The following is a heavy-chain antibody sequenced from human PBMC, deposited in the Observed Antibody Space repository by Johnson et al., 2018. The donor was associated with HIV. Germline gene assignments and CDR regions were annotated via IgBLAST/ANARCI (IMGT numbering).Heavy chain of an antibody. CDR2: IKQDGSEK. CDR1: GFTFSSYW. J-gene: IGHJ3*02. Sequence: VQLVESGGGLVQPGGSLRLSCAASGFTFSSYWMSWVRQAPGKGLEWVANIKQDGSEKYYVDSVKGRFTISRDNANNSLYLQMNSLRVEDTAEYYCAREDLWSGYYLGNAFDIWGQGTMVTVSS. V-gene: IGHV3-7*01. D-gene: IGHD3-3*01. CDR3: AREDLWSGYYLGNAFDI.